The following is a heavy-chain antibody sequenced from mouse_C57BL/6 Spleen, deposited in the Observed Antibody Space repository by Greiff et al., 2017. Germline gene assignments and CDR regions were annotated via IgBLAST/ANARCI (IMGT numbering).Heavy chain of an antibody. J-gene: IGHJ1*03. V-gene: IGHV8-8*01. CDR1: GFSLSTFGMG. D-gene: IGHD1-1*01. Sequence: QVQLKESGPGILQPSQTLSLTCSFSGFSLSTFGMGVGWIRQPSGKGLEWLAHIWWDDDKYYNPALKSRLTISKDTSKNQVFLKIANVDTADTATYYCARMTYYYGSSSGWYFDVWGTGTTVTVSS. CDR2: IWWDDDK. CDR3: ARMTYYYGSSSGWYFDV.